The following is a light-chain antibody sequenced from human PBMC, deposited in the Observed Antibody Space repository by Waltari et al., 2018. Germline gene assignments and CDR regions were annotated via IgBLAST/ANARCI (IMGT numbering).Light chain of an antibody. CDR3: AAWDASLNGWV. CDR1: RSNIGSNS. CDR2: SNN. V-gene: IGLV1-44*01. J-gene: IGLJ3*02. Sequence: QSVLTQPPSASGTPGQRVAISCSGTRSNIGSNSVHWYQQLPGTAPQLLTHSNNQRPSVVPDRFSGSKSGTSASLAISGLQSEDEAHYYCAAWDASLNGWVFGGGTKLTVL.